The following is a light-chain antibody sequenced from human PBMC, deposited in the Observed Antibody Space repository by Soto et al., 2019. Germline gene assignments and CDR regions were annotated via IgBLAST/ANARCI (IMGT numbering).Light chain of an antibody. V-gene: IGKV1-39*01. CDR2: AAS. Sequence: DIHMTQSPSTLSAPVGDRVTITCRASQSISSYLNWYQQKPGKAPKLLINAASSLQSGVPSRFSGSGSGTEFTLTISALQPEDFATYFCQQSYITPRTFGQGTKVDIK. J-gene: IGKJ1*01. CDR1: QSISSY. CDR3: QQSYITPRT.